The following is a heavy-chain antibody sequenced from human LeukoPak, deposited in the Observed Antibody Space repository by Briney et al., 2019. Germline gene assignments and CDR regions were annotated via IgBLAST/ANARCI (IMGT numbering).Heavy chain of an antibody. J-gene: IGHJ4*02. CDR3: ARDLDSSSWYPGFDY. CDR2: INPNSGGT. D-gene: IGHD6-13*01. Sequence: ASVKVSCKASGYTFTGYYMHWVRQAPGQGLEWMGWINPNSGGTNYAQKFQGRVTMTRDTSISTAYMELSRLRSDDTAVYYCARDLDSSSWYPGFDYWGQGTLVTVSS. V-gene: IGHV1-2*02. CDR1: GYTFTGYY.